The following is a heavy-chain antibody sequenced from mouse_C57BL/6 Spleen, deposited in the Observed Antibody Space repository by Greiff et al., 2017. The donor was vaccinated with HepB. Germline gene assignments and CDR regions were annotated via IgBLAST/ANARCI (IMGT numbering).Heavy chain of an antibody. J-gene: IGHJ4*01. V-gene: IGHV3-6*01. CDR3: ASKSKTDAMDY. CDR2: ISYDGSN. Sequence: EVQRVESGPGLVKPSQSLSLTCSVTGYSITSGYYWNWIRQFPGNKLEWLGYISYDGSNNYNPSLKNRISITRDTSTNQFFLKLNSVTTEDTATYYCASKSKTDAMDYWGQGTSVTVSS. D-gene: IGHD1-3*01. CDR1: GYSITSGYY.